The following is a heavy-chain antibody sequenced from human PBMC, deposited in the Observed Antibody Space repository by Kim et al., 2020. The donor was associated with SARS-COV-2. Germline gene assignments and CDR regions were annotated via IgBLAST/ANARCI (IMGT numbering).Heavy chain of an antibody. CDR1: GGSISSGGYS. CDR2: IYYSGST. Sequence: SETLSLTCAVSGGSISSGGYSWSWIRQPPGKGLEWIGYIYYSGSTYYNPSLKSRVTISVDRSKNQFSLKLSSVTAADTAVYYCARDTHDYGDYYFDYWGQGTLVTVSS. V-gene: IGHV4-30-2*01. CDR3: ARDTHDYGDYYFDY. D-gene: IGHD4-17*01. J-gene: IGHJ4*02.